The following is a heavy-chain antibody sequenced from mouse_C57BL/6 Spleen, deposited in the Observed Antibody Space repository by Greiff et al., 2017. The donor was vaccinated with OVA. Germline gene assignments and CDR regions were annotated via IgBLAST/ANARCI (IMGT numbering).Heavy chain of an antibody. CDR2: IDPEDGDT. J-gene: IGHJ4*01. CDR1: GFNIKDYY. D-gene: IGHD1-1*01. Sequence: EVQGVESGAELVRPGASVKLSCTASGFNIKDYYMHWVKQRPEQGLEWIGRIDPEDGDTEYAPKFQGKATMTADTSSNTAYLQLSSLTSEDTAVYYCTPGDYYGSSAMDYWGQGTSVTVSS. CDR3: TPGDYYGSSAMDY. V-gene: IGHV14-1*01.